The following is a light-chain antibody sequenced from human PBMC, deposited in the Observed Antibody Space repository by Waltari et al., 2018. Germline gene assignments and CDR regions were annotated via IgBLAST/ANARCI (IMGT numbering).Light chain of an antibody. V-gene: IGKV1-5*03. CDR2: KAS. CDR3: QHYNSYSSWT. J-gene: IGKJ1*01. Sequence: DIQMTQSPSTLSASVGDRVTITCRASQGIGRWLAWYQQKPGEAPKFLIYKASSLESGVPARFSGSGSGTEFTLTISSLQPDDFATYYCQHYNSYSSWTFGQGTKVEIK. CDR1: QGIGRW.